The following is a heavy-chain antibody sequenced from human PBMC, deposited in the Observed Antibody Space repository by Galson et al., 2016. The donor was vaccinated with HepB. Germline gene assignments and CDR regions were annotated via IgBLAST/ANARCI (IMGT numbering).Heavy chain of an antibody. CDR2: VDPSGGST. V-gene: IGHV1-46*03. CDR3: ARVAGSYHYFDY. D-gene: IGHD3-10*01. Sequence: SVKVSCKASGYTFANYYIHWVRQAPGQGLEWMGIVDPSGGSTSYAEKFQDKVTMTRDTSTNTVYMELNSLTSADTAVYYCARVAGSYHYFDYWGQGTLITVSS. CDR1: GYTFANYY. J-gene: IGHJ4*02.